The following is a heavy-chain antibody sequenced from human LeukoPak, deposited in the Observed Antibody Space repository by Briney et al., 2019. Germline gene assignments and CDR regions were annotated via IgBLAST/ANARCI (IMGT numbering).Heavy chain of an antibody. CDR3: AKRAYGDSGPFGY. J-gene: IGHJ4*02. V-gene: IGHV3-23*01. Sequence: GGSLRLSCAASGFIFSSYAMNWVREAPGKGLEWVSGISGSGSSTNYADSMKGRFTISRDNSKNTLYLQMTSLRAEDTAVYYCAKRAYGDSGPFGYWGQGTLVAVSS. CDR1: GFIFSSYA. CDR2: ISGSGSST. D-gene: IGHD4-17*01.